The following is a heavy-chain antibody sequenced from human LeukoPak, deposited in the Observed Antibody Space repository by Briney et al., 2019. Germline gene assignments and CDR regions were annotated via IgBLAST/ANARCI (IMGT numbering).Heavy chain of an antibody. Sequence: GGSLRLTCAASGFTFSLYWMNWVRRAPGKGLEWVANIKQDGSEKNYVDSAKGRFTISRDNAKNSLYLQMNNLRVEDTAMYYCAGGTGFIIKDWGQGTLVTVSS. CDR3: AGGTGFIIKD. CDR1: GFTFSLYW. CDR2: IKQDGSEK. J-gene: IGHJ4*02. D-gene: IGHD3-9*01. V-gene: IGHV3-7*03.